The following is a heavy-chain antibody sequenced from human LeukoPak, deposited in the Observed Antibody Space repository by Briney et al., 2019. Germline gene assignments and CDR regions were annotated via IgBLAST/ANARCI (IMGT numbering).Heavy chain of an antibody. D-gene: IGHD2-2*01. J-gene: IGHJ4*02. V-gene: IGHV3-9*01. CDR3: AKAYCSSTSCYVDY. CDR2: ISWNSGSI. Sequence: GGSLRLSCAASGFTFDDYAMHWVRQAPGKGLEWVSGISWNSGSIGHADSVKGRFTISRDNAKNSLYLQMNSLRAEDTALYYCAKAYCSSTSCYVDYWGQGTLVTVSS. CDR1: GFTFDDYA.